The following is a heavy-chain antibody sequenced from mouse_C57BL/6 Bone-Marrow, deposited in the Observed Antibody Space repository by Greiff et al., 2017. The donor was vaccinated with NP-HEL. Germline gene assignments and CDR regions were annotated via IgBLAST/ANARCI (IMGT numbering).Heavy chain of an antibody. Sequence: EVQVVESGGGLVQPGGSLKLSCAASGFTFSDYYMYWVRQTPEKRLEWVAYISNGGGSTYYPDTVKGRFTISRDNAKNTLYLQMSRLKSEDTAMYYCARPIYYGNYAAYWGQGTLVTVSA. V-gene: IGHV5-12*01. CDR1: GFTFSDYY. D-gene: IGHD2-1*01. CDR2: ISNGGGST. CDR3: ARPIYYGNYAAY. J-gene: IGHJ3*01.